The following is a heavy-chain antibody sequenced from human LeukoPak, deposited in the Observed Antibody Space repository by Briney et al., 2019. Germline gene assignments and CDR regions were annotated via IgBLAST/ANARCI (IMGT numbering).Heavy chain of an antibody. CDR3: ARRFVGRWLQFWFDP. CDR1: GYTFTSYD. CDR2: MNPNSGNT. J-gene: IGHJ5*02. D-gene: IGHD5-24*01. Sequence: ASVKVSCKASGYTFTSYDINWVRQATGQGLGWMGWMNPNSGNTGYAQKFQGRVTMTRNTSISTAYMELSSLRSEDTAVYYCARRFVGRWLQFWFDPWGQGTLVTVSS. V-gene: IGHV1-8*01.